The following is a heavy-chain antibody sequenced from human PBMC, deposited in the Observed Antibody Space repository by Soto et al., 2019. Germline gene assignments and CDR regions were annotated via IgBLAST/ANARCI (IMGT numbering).Heavy chain of an antibody. CDR2: ISGGGEAT. CDR1: AFTSRSYA. Sequence: VCLRLSCACSAFTSRSYAMSWVRQAPGKGLEWVSAISGGGEATYYADSVKGRFTISRDNSRNTLYLQMDGLRVDDTAMYYCAKSTLRNFDYWGLGTLVTVSS. J-gene: IGHJ4*02. V-gene: IGHV3-23*01. CDR3: AKSTLRNFDY.